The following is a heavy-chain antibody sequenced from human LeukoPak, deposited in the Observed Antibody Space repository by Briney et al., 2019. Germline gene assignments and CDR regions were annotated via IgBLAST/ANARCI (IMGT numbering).Heavy chain of an antibody. J-gene: IGHJ5*02. CDR1: GYTFTNYY. D-gene: IGHD4-17*01. CDR3: ARDSTVTTFRGCVDP. Sequence: ASVKVSCKASGYTFTNYYVHWVRQAPGQGLEWMGVINPSGGSTNYAQRFQGRVTMTRDTSTSTVYMELSSLRSEDTAVYYCARDSTVTTFRGCVDPWGQGTLVTVSS. CDR2: INPSGGST. V-gene: IGHV1-46*01.